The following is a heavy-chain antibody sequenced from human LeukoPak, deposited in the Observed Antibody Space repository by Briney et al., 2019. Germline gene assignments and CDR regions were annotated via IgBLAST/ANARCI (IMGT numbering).Heavy chain of an antibody. D-gene: IGHD5-18*01. J-gene: IGHJ6*02. V-gene: IGHV4-34*01. CDR2: INHSGST. Sequence: SETLSLTCAVYGGSFSGYYWSWIRQPPGKGLEWIGEINHSGSTNYNPSLKSRVTISVDTSKNQFSLKLSSVTAADTAVYYCARGPHVDTAMVYYYYYGMDVWGQGTTVTVSS. CDR3: ARGPHVDTAMVYYYYYGMDV. CDR1: GGSFSGYY.